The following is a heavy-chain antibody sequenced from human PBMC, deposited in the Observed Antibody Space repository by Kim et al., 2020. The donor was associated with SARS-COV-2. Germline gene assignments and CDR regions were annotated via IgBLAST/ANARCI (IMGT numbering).Heavy chain of an antibody. J-gene: IGHJ3*02. CDR3: ARLVEMATMADLAFDI. V-gene: IGHV1-2*02. CDR1: GYTFTDYS. D-gene: IGHD5-12*01. Sequence: ASVKVSCKASGYTFTDYSMHWVRQAPGQGPEWMGWINPSDGGTFYAQTFQGRVTMTRDTSINTAYMELSRLRFDDTAVFFCARLVEMATMADLAFDIWGQGTVLTVSS. CDR2: INPSDGGT.